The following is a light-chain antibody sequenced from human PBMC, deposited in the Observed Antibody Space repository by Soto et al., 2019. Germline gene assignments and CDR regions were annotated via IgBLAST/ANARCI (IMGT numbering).Light chain of an antibody. CDR3: QQSYNSPPT. CDR1: QGISSY. CDR2: AAS. V-gene: IGKV1-8*01. J-gene: IGKJ1*01. Sequence: AIRMTQSPSSFSASPGDRVTITYRASQGISSYLAWYQQKPGKAPKLLIYAASTLQSGIPSRFSGSGSGTDFFFTITSLQPEDFATYFCQQSYNSPPTFGQGTKVDI.